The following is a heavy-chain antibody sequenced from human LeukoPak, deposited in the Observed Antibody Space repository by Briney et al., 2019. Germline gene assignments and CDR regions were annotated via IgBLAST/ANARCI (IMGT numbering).Heavy chain of an antibody. D-gene: IGHD5-18*01. J-gene: IGHJ6*02. Sequence: GGSLRLSCAASGFTFSSYWMSWVRQAPGKGLEWVANTKQDGSEKYYVDSVKGRFTISRDNSKNTLYLQMNSLRAEDTAVYYCARDPTYSYGYYYYYYGMDVWGQGTTVTVSS. CDR1: GFTFSSYW. CDR3: ARDPTYSYGYYYYYYGMDV. CDR2: TKQDGSEK. V-gene: IGHV3-7*01.